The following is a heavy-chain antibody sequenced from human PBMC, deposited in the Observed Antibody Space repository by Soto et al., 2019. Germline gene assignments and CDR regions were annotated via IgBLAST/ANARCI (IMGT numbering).Heavy chain of an antibody. CDR3: ARDRHNGNGCDAFDI. Sequence: QAQLVQSGAEVKKPGASVSISCKASGYTFTSNGFVWVRQAPGHGLEWVGWISPYNGKTEYAKKVQGRVTMTRDTSTSTADMELRSLRSDDTAVYYCARDRHNGNGCDAFDIWGQGTMVIVSS. J-gene: IGHJ3*02. D-gene: IGHD2-8*01. CDR2: ISPYNGKT. CDR1: GYTFTSNG. V-gene: IGHV1-18*01.